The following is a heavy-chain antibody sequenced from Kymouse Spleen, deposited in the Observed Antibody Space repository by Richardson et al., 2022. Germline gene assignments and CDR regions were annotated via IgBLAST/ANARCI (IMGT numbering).Heavy chain of an antibody. CDR2: ISYDGSNK. J-gene: IGHJ3*02. D-gene: IGHD6-19*01. Sequence: QVQLVESGGGVVQPGRSLRLSCAASGFTFSSYGMHWVRQAPGKGLEWVAVISYDGSNKYYADSVKGRFTISRDNSKNTLYLQMNSLRAEDTAVYYCAKEWIAVAGLDAFDIWGQGTMVTVSS. CDR1: GFTFSSYG. CDR3: AKEWIAVAGLDAFDI. V-gene: IGHV3-30*18.